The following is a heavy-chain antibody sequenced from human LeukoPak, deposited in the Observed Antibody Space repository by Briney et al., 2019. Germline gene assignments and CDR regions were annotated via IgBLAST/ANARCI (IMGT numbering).Heavy chain of an antibody. Sequence: ASVKVSCKASGYTFTSYGISWVRQAPGQGLEWMGWISAYNGNTNYAQKLQGRVTMTTDTSTSTAYMELRSLRSDDTAVYYCARDLPSGEVLPAARGAPFDPWGRGTVVPVSS. D-gene: IGHD2-2*01. V-gene: IGHV1-18*01. CDR1: GYTFTSYG. J-gene: IGHJ5*02. CDR3: ARDLPSGEVLPAARGAPFDP. CDR2: ISAYNGNT.